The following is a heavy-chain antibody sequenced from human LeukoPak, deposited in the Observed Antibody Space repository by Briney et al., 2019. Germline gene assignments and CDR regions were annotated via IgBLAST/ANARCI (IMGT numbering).Heavy chain of an antibody. CDR3: ARDCGPMAGLCENY. CDR2: IYYSGST. CDR1: GRSISSSSYY. V-gene: IGHV4-39*07. D-gene: IGHD2-21*01. J-gene: IGHJ4*02. Sequence: SSETLSLTCTVSGRSISSSSYYWGWIRQPPGKGLEWIGSIYYSGSTYYNPSLKSRVTISVDTSKNQFSLKLSSVTAADTAVYYCARDCGPMAGLCENYWGQGTLVTVSS.